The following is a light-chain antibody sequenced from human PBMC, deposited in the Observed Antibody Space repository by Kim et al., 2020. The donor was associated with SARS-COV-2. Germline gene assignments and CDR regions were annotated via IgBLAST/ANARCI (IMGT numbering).Light chain of an antibody. CDR3: QQYHNMQT. V-gene: IGKV3-15*01. CDR2: GAS. CDR1: QSISSN. Sequence: EIVMTQSPATLSVSPGERATLSCRASQSISSNLAWYQQKPGQAPRLLIYGASTRATDIPVRFSGSGSGTEFTLTISSLQSEEFVVYYCQQYHNMQTFGQGTKLEI. J-gene: IGKJ2*01.